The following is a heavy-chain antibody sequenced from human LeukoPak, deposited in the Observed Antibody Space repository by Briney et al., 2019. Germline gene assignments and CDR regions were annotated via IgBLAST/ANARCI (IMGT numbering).Heavy chain of an antibody. CDR3: ERERSSSSDY. V-gene: IGHV4-39*02. CDR2: IFYSGST. CDR1: GGSISSSSYY. Sequence: SETLSLTCTVSGGSISSSSYYWGWIRQPPGQGLEWIGSIFYSGSTYYNPSLKSRVTISVDTSKNQFSLKLSSVTAADAAIYYCERERSSSSDYWGQGTLVTVSS. D-gene: IGHD6-6*01. J-gene: IGHJ4*02.